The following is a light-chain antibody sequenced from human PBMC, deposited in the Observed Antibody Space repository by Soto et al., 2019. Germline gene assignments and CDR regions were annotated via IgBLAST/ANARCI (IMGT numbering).Light chain of an antibody. CDR3: QQYGSSPMYT. V-gene: IGKV3-15*01. CDR2: GAS. CDR1: QFVGSN. J-gene: IGKJ2*01. Sequence: EIVMTQSPATLSVSPGERATVSCRASQFVGSNLAWYQQKPGQAPRLLIYGASTRATGIPARFSGSGSGTEFTLTISRLEPEDFAVYYCQQYGSSPMYTFGQGTKLEIK.